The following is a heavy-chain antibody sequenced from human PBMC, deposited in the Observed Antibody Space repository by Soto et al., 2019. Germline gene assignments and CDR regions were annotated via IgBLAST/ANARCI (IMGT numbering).Heavy chain of an antibody. J-gene: IGHJ5*02. CDR3: ARPRPYGSGRYKSNWFDP. Sequence: EVQLVQSGAEVKKPGESLKISCKGSGYSFTSYWIGWVRQMPGKGLEWMGIIYPGDSDTRYSPSFQGQVTISADKSISTAHLQWSSLKASDTAMYYCARPRPYGSGRYKSNWFDPWGQGTLVTVSS. D-gene: IGHD3-10*01. CDR2: IYPGDSDT. V-gene: IGHV5-51*03. CDR1: GYSFTSYW.